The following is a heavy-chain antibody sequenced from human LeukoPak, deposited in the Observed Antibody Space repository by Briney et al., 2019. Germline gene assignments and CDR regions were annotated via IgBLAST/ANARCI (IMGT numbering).Heavy chain of an antibody. D-gene: IGHD6-13*01. CDR2: ISGGGGNT. Sequence: PGGSLRLSCAASGFTFSNYAMSWVRQAPGKGLEWVSVISGGGGNTYYADSVKGRFAISRDNSKDTLFLQMNSLRAEDTAVYYCARGSSIWFAYWGQGTLVTVSS. J-gene: IGHJ4*02. CDR1: GFTFSNYA. V-gene: IGHV3-23*01. CDR3: ARGSSIWFAY.